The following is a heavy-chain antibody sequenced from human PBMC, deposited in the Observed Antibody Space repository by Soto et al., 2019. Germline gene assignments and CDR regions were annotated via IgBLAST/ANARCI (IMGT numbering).Heavy chain of an antibody. CDR3: ARDGEMATHPYYYYGMDV. V-gene: IGHV3-30-3*01. J-gene: IGHJ6*02. Sequence: QVQLVESGGGVVQPGRSLRLSCAASGFTFSSYAMHWVRQAPGKGLEWVAVISYDGSNKYYADSVKGRFTISRDSSKNTLYLQMNSLRAEDTAVYYCARDGEMATHPYYYYGMDVWGQGTTVTVSS. D-gene: IGHD5-12*01. CDR2: ISYDGSNK. CDR1: GFTFSSYA.